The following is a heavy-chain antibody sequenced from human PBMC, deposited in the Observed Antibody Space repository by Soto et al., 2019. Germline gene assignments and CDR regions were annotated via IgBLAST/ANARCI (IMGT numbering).Heavy chain of an antibody. D-gene: IGHD3-16*02. J-gene: IGHJ4*02. Sequence: GGSLRLSCAASGFTFDDYAMHWVRQAPGKGLEWVSGISWNSGSIGYADSVKGRFTISRDNAKNSLYLQMNSLRAEDTALYYCAKAVFTRLHLGELSKDLFDYWGQGTLVTVSS. CDR1: GFTFDDYA. CDR2: ISWNSGSI. CDR3: AKAVFTRLHLGELSKDLFDY. V-gene: IGHV3-9*01.